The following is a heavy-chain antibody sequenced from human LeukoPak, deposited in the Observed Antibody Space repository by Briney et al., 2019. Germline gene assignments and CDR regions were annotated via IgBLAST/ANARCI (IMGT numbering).Heavy chain of an antibody. V-gene: IGHV4-4*02. CDR1: GGSISSSNW. CDR3: ATVDYSSSWSPGHHYYYYYMDV. CDR2: IYHSGST. J-gene: IGHJ6*03. D-gene: IGHD6-13*01. Sequence: PSETLSLTCAVSGGSISSSNWWSWVRQPPGKGLEWIGEIYHSGSTNYNPSLKSRVTISVDKSKNQFSLKLSSVTAADTAVYYCATVDYSSSWSPGHHYYYYYMDVWGKGTTVTVSS.